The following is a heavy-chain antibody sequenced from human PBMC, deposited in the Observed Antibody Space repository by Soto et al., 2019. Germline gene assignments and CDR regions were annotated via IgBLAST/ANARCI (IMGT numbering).Heavy chain of an antibody. Sequence: PGGSLRLSCATSGFNFLSYGMHWVRQAPGKGLEWVASVWFDGSNENYADSVKARFTISRDNSKNTIYLQMDSLRAEDTAVYFCVRDWSSNAHSVNLYWGQAPLVTLST. CDR3: VRDWSSNAHSVNLY. D-gene: IGHD2-15*01. J-gene: IGHJ4*02. CDR2: VWFDGSNE. V-gene: IGHV3-33*01. CDR1: GFNFLSYG.